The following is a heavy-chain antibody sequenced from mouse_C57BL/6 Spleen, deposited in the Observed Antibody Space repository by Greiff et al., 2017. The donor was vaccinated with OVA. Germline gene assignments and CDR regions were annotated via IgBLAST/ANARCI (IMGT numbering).Heavy chain of an antibody. CDR1: GYSITSGYY. V-gene: IGHV3-6*01. J-gene: IGHJ3*01. CDR3: ATYSNFAWFAY. CDR2: ISYDGSN. D-gene: IGHD2-5*01. Sequence: VQLQQSGPGLVKPSQSLSLTCSVTGYSITSGYYWNWIRQFPGNKLEWMGYISYDGSNNYNPSLKNRISITRDTSKNQFFLKLNSVTTEDTATYYCATYSNFAWFAYWGQGTLVTVSA.